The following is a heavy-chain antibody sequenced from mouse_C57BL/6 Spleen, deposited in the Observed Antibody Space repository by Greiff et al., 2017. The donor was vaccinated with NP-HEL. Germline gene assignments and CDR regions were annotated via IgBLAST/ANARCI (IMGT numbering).Heavy chain of an antibody. Sequence: VQLQQPGAELVRPGSSVKLSCKASGYTFTSYWMDWVKQRPGQGLEWIGNIYPSDSETHYNQKFKDKATLTVDKSSSTAYMQLSSLTSEDSAVYYCARDGGAYYSNYGYFDYWGQGTTLTVSS. CDR2: IYPSDSET. J-gene: IGHJ2*01. CDR1: GYTFTSYW. D-gene: IGHD2-5*01. CDR3: ARDGGAYYSNYGYFDY. V-gene: IGHV1-61*01.